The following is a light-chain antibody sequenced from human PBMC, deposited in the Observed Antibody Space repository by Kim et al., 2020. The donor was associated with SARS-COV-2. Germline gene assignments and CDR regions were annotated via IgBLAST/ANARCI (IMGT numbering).Light chain of an antibody. Sequence: APVEDRSTITCRASQGISSSLAWYQQKPGKAPKLLIYGASTLQSEVPSRFSGSGSGTEFTLTISSLQPEDFATYYCQQLHVYPRSFGQGTKVDIK. CDR2: GAS. CDR3: QQLHVYPRS. CDR1: QGISSS. V-gene: IGKV1-9*01. J-gene: IGKJ1*01.